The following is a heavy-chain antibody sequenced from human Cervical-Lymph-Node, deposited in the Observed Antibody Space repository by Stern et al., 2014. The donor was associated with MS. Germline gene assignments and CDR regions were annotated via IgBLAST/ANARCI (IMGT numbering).Heavy chain of an antibody. D-gene: IGHD2-15*01. CDR1: GFTFSTHA. CDR2: ISYDGTNM. Sequence: QVQLVQSGGGVVQPGRSLRLSCAASGFTFSTHAMHWVRQAPGKGLEWVAVISYDGTNMYFADSVKGRFSISRDNSKNTLYLQMNSLRAEDTAVYYCARPGYSNSWYGDFDYWGQGTLVTVSS. J-gene: IGHJ4*02. CDR3: ARPGYSNSWYGDFDY. V-gene: IGHV3-30-3*01.